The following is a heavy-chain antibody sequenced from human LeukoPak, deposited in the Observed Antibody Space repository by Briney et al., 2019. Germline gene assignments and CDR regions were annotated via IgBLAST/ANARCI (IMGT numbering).Heavy chain of an antibody. CDR2: INSGGNT. CDR1: GFIVSSNY. CDR3: AREDYGY. V-gene: IGHV3-53*01. Sequence: QPGGSLRLSCAASGFIVSSNYMSWVRQAPGKGLEWVSVINSGGNTCYADSVKGRFTISRDNPKNTVYLQMNSLRPEDTAVYFCAREDYGYWGQGTLVTVSS. J-gene: IGHJ4*02. D-gene: IGHD3-16*01.